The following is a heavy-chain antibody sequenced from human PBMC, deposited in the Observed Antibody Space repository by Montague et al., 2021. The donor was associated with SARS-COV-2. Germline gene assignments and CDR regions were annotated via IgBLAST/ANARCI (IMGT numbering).Heavy chain of an antibody. J-gene: IGHJ4*02. CDR2: IYYSGST. D-gene: IGHD2/OR15-2a*01. CDR3: ARDLSVWLSVEGSFDY. CDR1: GGSISSSSYY. V-gene: IGHV4-39*07. Sequence: SETLSLTCTVSGGSISSSSYYWGWIRQPPGKGLEWIGSIYYSGSTYYNLSLQSRVTISVDTSKNQFSLKLSSVTAADTALYYCARDLSVWLSVEGSFDYWGQGTLVTVSS.